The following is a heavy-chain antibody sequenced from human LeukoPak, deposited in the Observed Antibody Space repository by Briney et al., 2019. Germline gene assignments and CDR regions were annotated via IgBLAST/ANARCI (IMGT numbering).Heavy chain of an antibody. CDR3: AKAANYDILTGYYLDY. CDR1: GFTFSRYS. Sequence: GGSLRLSCAASGFTFSRYSMNWVRQAPGKGLEWVSAITGGGDTTYYADSVKGRFTISRDNSKNTLYLQMNNLRAEDTAIYYCAKAANYDILTGYYLDYWGQGTLVTVSS. J-gene: IGHJ4*02. V-gene: IGHV3-23*01. CDR2: ITGGGDTT. D-gene: IGHD3-9*01.